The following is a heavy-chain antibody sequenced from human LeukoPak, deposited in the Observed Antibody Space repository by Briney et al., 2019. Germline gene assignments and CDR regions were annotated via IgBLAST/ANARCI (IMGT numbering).Heavy chain of an antibody. CDR2: ISGSGGST. Sequence: PGGSLRLSCAASGFTFSSYAMSWVRQAPGKGLEWVSAISGSGGSTYYADSVKGRFTISRDNSKNTLYLQMNSLRAEDTAVYYCAKDAYFNSGSYSYYFDYWGQGTLVTVSS. J-gene: IGHJ4*02. D-gene: IGHD1-26*01. CDR3: AKDAYFNSGSYSYYFDY. CDR1: GFTFSSYA. V-gene: IGHV3-23*01.